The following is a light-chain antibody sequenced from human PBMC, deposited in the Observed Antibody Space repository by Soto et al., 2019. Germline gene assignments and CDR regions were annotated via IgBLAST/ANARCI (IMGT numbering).Light chain of an antibody. CDR1: QSINNL. J-gene: IGKJ4*01. V-gene: IGKV1-5*01. CDR3: QQYDSYPLT. Sequence: DVQMTQSPSTLSASVVDRVNITCRASQSINNLLAWYQQTPGKAPKFLIYDVSTLESGVPSRFSGSGSGTEFTLTISSLQPEDFATYYCQQYDSYPLTCGGGTKVDIK. CDR2: DVS.